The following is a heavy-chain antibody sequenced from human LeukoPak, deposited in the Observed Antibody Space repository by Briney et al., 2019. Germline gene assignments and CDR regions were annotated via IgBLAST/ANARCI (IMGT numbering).Heavy chain of an antibody. J-gene: IGHJ4*02. V-gene: IGHV4-34*01. CDR2: INHSGST. CDR3: ARCYYYGSERGSYYFDY. Sequence: SETLSLTCAVYGGSFSGYYWSWIRQPPGKGLEWIGEINHSGSTNYNPSLKSRVTISVDTSKNQFSLKLSSVTAADTAVYYCARCYYYGSERGSYYFDYWGQGTLVTVSS. D-gene: IGHD3-10*01. CDR1: GGSFSGYY.